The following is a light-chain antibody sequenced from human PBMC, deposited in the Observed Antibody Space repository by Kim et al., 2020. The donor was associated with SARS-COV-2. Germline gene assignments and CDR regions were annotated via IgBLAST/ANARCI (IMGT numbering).Light chain of an antibody. CDR3: QQTYTTPPT. J-gene: IGKJ1*01. V-gene: IGKV1-39*01. CDR1: QTITTY. Sequence: DIQMTQSPSSLSASVGDRVTITCRASQTITTYLNWYQQKPGKAPNLLIYAASRLQSGVPSRFSGSGSGTDFTLTISSLQPEDFATYFCQQTYTTPPTFAQGTKVEIK. CDR2: AAS.